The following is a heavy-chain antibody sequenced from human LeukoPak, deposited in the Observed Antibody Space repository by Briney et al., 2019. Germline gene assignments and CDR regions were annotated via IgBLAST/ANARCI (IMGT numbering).Heavy chain of an antibody. V-gene: IGHV4-59*01. CDR2: IYYSGST. CDR3: ARRSSGWYYFDY. Sequence: SETLSLTCTVSGGSISPYYWSWIRQPPGKGLEWIWYIYYSGSTNYNPSLKSRATISVDTSKNKFSLKLSSVTAADTAVYYCARRSSGWYYFDYWGQGTLVTVSS. J-gene: IGHJ4*02. D-gene: IGHD6-19*01. CDR1: GGSISPYY.